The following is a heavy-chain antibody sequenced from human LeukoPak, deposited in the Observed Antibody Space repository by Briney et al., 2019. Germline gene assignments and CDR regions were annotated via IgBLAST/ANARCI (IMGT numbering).Heavy chain of an antibody. CDR1: GFTFSNYG. Sequence: GGSLRLSCAASGFTFSNYGMHWVRQAPGKGLEWVAILSYDGSNKNSADSVKGRFTISRDNSKNTLFLQMNSLRPEDTAVYYCAKDQLARERDGGEEPDYWGQGTLVTVSS. D-gene: IGHD1-1*01. CDR2: LSYDGSNK. V-gene: IGHV3-30*18. J-gene: IGHJ4*02. CDR3: AKDQLARERDGGEEPDY.